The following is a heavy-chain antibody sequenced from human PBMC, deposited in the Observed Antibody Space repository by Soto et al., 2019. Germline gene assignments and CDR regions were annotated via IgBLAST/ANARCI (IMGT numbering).Heavy chain of an antibody. J-gene: IGHJ5*02. D-gene: IGHD2-15*01. CDR1: GGSISNSNW. Sequence: QVQLQESGPGLVKPSGTLSLTCAVSGGSISNSNWWSWVRQPPGKGLDWIGEIYHSGSTNYNPTLKSRVTISVDKSKNQFSLKLSSVTAADTAVYYCAGGDCSGGSCYSVSGWFDPWGQGTLVTVSS. CDR2: IYHSGST. CDR3: AGGDCSGGSCYSVSGWFDP. V-gene: IGHV4-4*02.